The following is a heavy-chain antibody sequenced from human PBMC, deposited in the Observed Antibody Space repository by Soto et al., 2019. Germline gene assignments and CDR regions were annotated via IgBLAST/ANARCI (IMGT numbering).Heavy chain of an antibody. Sequence: QVQQVESGGGVVQPGRSLRLSCAASGFTFSSYGMHWVRQAPGKGLEWVALISYDGSDKYYADSVKGRFTICRDNSKNILYLLINCLRDEDTPVYYCGPGQYFYDYWGQGTLVTVSS. D-gene: IGHD2-2*01. J-gene: IGHJ4*02. CDR1: GFTFSSYG. V-gene: IGHV3-30*03. CDR2: ISYDGSDK. CDR3: GPGQYFYDY.